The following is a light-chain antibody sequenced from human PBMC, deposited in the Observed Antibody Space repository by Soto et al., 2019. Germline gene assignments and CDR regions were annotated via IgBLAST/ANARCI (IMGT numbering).Light chain of an antibody. CDR1: QSVSSSY. J-gene: IGKJ4*01. Sequence: EIVLTQSPGTLSLSPGERATLSCRASQSVSSSYLAGYQQKPGQAPRLLIYGASSRATGIPDRFSGSGSGTDFTLTISRLEPEDLAVYYCQQYGSSLLTFGGGTKVEIK. CDR2: GAS. V-gene: IGKV3-20*01. CDR3: QQYGSSLLT.